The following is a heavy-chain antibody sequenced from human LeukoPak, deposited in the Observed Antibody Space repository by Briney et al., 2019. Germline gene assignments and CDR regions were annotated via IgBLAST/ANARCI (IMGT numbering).Heavy chain of an antibody. J-gene: IGHJ4*02. Sequence: GASVKVSCKASGGTFSSYAISWVRQAPGQGLEWLGGIIPIFGTANYAQKFQGRVTITTDESTSTAYMELSSLRSEDTAVYYCARGGEQVVFDYWGQGTLVTVSS. CDR1: GGTFSSYA. D-gene: IGHD1/OR15-1a*01. CDR3: ARGGEQVVFDY. CDR2: IIPIFGTA. V-gene: IGHV1-69*05.